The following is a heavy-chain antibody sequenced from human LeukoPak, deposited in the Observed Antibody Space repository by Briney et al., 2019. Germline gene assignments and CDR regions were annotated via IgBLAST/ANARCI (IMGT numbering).Heavy chain of an antibody. CDR1: GGSISSGGYY. V-gene: IGHV4-31*03. Sequence: SETLSLTCTVSGGSISSGGYYWSWIRQHPGKGLEWIGYIHYSRSTYYTASLKSRITISVATSKNQFALKLNSVTAADTAVYYCARVIVLRGRHIDSWGQGTLVTVSS. CDR2: IHYSRST. D-gene: IGHD3-10*01. CDR3: ARVIVLRGRHIDS. J-gene: IGHJ4*02.